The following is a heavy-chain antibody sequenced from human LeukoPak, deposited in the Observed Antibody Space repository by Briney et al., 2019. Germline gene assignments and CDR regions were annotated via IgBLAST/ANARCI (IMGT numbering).Heavy chain of an antibody. CDR2: INSDGSST. CDR3: ARRGTSSSWAHFDY. D-gene: IGHD6-13*01. V-gene: IGHV3-74*01. Sequence: GGSLRLSCAASGFTFSSCWMHWVRQAPGKGLVWVSRINSDGSSTSYADSVKGRFTISRDNAKNTLYLQMNSLRAEDTAVYYCARRGTSSSWAHFDYWGQGTLVTVSS. J-gene: IGHJ4*02. CDR1: GFTFSSCW.